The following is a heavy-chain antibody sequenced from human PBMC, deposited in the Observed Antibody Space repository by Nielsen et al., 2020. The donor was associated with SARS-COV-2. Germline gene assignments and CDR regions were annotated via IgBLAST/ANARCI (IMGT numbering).Heavy chain of an antibody. CDR1: GGSISSYY. V-gene: IGHV4-59*13. D-gene: IGHD6-19*01. J-gene: IGHJ4*02. Sequence: SETLSLTCTVSGGSISSYYWSWIRQPPGKGLEWIGYIYYSGSTNYNPSLKSRVTISVDTSKNQFSLKLSSVTAADTAVYYCARRAVAVAGFDYWGQGTLVTVSS. CDR2: IYYSGST. CDR3: ARRAVAVAGFDY.